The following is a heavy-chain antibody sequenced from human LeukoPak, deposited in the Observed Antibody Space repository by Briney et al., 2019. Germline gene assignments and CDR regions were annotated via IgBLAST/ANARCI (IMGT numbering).Heavy chain of an antibody. J-gene: IGHJ5*02. V-gene: IGHV4-39*01. CDR1: GVSFTSSNYY. CDR2: ISYSGRT. Sequence: SETLSLTCTVSGVSFTSSNYYCGWIRQPPGKGLEWIASISYSGRTYYNPSLKSRVTTSEGTSKNQFSLKLSSVTAADTAVYYCARHSFPTYSTSSDYFDPWGQGTLVTVSS. D-gene: IGHD6-6*01. CDR3: ARHSFPTYSTSSDYFDP.